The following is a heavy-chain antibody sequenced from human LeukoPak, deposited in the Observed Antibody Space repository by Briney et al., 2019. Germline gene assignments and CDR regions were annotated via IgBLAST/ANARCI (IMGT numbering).Heavy chain of an antibody. J-gene: IGHJ4*02. Sequence: GGSLRLSCTASGFTFSINGMHWVRQATGKGLEWVSGVGTVGDKYYADSVKGRFIISREDAKNSVYLQMNSLRAGDTAVYYCARGGKTAMADYWGQGTMVTVSS. CDR3: ARGGKTAMADY. D-gene: IGHD5-18*01. V-gene: IGHV3-13*01. CDR2: VGTVGDK. CDR1: GFTFSING.